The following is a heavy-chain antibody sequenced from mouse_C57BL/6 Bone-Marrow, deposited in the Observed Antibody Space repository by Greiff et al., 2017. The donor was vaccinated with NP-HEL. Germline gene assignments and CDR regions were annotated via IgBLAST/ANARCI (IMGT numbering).Heavy chain of an antibody. V-gene: IGHV1-85*01. D-gene: IGHD1-1*01. CDR2: IYPRDGST. CDR1: GYTFTSYD. Sequence: VQLQQSGPELVKPGASVKLSCTASGYTFTSYDINWVKQRPGQGLEWIGWIYPRDGSTKYNEKFKGKATLTVDTSSSTAYMELHSLTSEDTAFYFCSSPIYYCGSSPFAYWGQGTLVTVSA. CDR3: SSPIYYCGSSPFAY. J-gene: IGHJ3*01.